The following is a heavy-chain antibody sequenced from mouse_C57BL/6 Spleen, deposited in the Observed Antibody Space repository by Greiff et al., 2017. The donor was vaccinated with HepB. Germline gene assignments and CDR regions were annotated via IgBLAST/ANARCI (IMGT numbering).Heavy chain of an antibody. Sequence: EVQGVESGGGLVKPGGSLKLSCAASGFTFSSYAMSWVRQTPEKRLEWVATISDGGSYTYYPDNVKGRFTISRDNAKNNLYLQMSHLKSEDTAMYYCARASSYGPYAMDYWGQGTSVTVSS. CDR2: ISDGGSYT. J-gene: IGHJ4*01. V-gene: IGHV5-4*01. D-gene: IGHD2-10*02. CDR1: GFTFSSYA. CDR3: ARASSYGPYAMDY.